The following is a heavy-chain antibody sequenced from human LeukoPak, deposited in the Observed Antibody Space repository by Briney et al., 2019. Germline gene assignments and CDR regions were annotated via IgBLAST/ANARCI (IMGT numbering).Heavy chain of an antibody. J-gene: IGHJ4*02. CDR3: AGISGPSRYTPLDY. CDR1: GFTFSSYW. V-gene: IGHV3-7*01. D-gene: IGHD2-2*02. Sequence: PGGSLRLSCAASGFTFSSYWMSWVRQAPGKGLEWVATIKQDGSEKYYLDSVKGRFTISRDSAQSSLYLEMNSLRVDDTAVFYCAGISGPSRYTPLDYWGQGILVIVSS. CDR2: IKQDGSEK.